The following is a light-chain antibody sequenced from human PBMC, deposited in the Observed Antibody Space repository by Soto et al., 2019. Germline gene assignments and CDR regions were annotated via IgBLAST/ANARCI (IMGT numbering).Light chain of an antibody. Sequence: IERAQAPATLSVSPGERATLSFRASQSVSSDLAWYQQKPGQAPRLLIKDASTRATGIPARFRGSGSRTEFPLTISILPSEDFAVYYSQQYDNWWTFGQGTKVDI. CDR2: DAS. CDR1: QSVSSD. CDR3: QQYDNWWT. V-gene: IGKV3-15*01. J-gene: IGKJ1*01.